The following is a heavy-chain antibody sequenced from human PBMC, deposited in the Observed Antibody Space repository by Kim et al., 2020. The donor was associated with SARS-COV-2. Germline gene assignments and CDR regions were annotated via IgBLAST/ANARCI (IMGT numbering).Heavy chain of an antibody. V-gene: IGHV3-15*01. Sequence: DGVTTDYAAPVKGRFTISRDDSKNTLYLQMNSLKTEDTAVYYCTTDSAGYWGQGTLVTVSS. J-gene: IGHJ4*02. CDR3: TTDSAGY. CDR2: DGVTT.